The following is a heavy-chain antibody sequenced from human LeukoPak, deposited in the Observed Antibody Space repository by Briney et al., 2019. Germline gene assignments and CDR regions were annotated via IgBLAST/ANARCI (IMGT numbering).Heavy chain of an antibody. J-gene: IGHJ5*02. Sequence: SVKVSCKASGGTFSSYTISWVRQAPGQGLEWMGRIIPILGIANYAQKFQGRVTITADKSTSTAYMELSSLRSEDTAVCYCARDPTFYCSSTSCYLGRNWFDPWGQGTLVTVSS. CDR3: ARDPTFYCSSTSCYLGRNWFDP. CDR1: GGTFSSYT. CDR2: IIPILGIA. V-gene: IGHV1-69*04. D-gene: IGHD2-2*01.